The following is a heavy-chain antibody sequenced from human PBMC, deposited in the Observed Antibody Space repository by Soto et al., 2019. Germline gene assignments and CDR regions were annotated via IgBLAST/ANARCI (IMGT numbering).Heavy chain of an antibody. V-gene: IGHV3-30*03. CDR2: ISYDGSNK. D-gene: IGHD6-19*01. J-gene: IGHJ4*02. CDR1: GFTFITYG. Sequence: QVQLVESGGGVVQPGRSLRLSCAASGFTFITYGMHWVRQAPGKGLEWVAVISYDGSNKYYADSVKGRFTISRDNSKNTLYLQMSSLSTEDTAVYYCARDFELAVAGTFVYWGQGTLVTVSS. CDR3: ARDFELAVAGTFVY.